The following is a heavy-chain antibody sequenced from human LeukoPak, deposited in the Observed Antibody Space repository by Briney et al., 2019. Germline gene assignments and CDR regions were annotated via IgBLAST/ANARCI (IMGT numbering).Heavy chain of an antibody. CDR1: GFTFSSYA. J-gene: IGHJ4*02. D-gene: IGHD3-10*01. CDR3: ARESGPGYYYGSGSYYNGIDY. V-gene: IGHV4-30-4*08. CDR2: IYYSGST. Sequence: LRLSCAASGFTFSSYAMSWVRQPPGKGLEWIGYIYYSGSTYYNPSLKSRVTISVDTSKNQFSLKLSSVTTADTAVYYCARESGPGYYYGSGSYYNGIDYWGQGTLVTVSS.